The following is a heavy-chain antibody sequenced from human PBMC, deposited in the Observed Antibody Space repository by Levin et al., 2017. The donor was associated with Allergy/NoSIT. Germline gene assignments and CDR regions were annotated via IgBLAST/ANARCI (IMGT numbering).Heavy chain of an antibody. J-gene: IGHJ4*02. CDR2: IYYSGST. D-gene: IGHD7-27*01. CDR1: GGSISSSSYY. Sequence: PSETLSLTCTVSGGSISSSSYYWGWIRQPPGKGLEWIGSIYYSGSTYYNPSLKSRVTISVDTSKNQFSLKLSSVTAADTAVYYCASGDEAALDYWGQGTLVTVSS. CDR3: ASGDEAALDY. V-gene: IGHV4-39*01.